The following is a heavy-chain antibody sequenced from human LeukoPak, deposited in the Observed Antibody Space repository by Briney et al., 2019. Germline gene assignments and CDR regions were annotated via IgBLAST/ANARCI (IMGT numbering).Heavy chain of an antibody. CDR3: ARRAGAYSHPYDY. V-gene: IGHV3-53*01. CDR2: IYSDNT. D-gene: IGHD4/OR15-4a*01. J-gene: IGHJ4*02. Sequence: RGSLRLSCTVSGFTVSSNSMSGVRQAPGKGLEWVSFIYSDNTHYSDSVKGRFTISRDNSKNTLYLQMNSLRAEDTAVYYCARRAGAYSHPYDYWGQGTLVTVSS. CDR1: GFTVSSNS.